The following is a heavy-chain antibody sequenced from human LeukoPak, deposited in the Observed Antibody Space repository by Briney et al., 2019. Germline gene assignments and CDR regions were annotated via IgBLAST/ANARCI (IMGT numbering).Heavy chain of an antibody. V-gene: IGHV4-38-2*01. CDR2: IYHSGST. D-gene: IGHD2-15*01. Sequence: SETLSLTCAVSGYSISSGYYWGWIRQPPGKGLEWIGSIYHSGSTYYSPSLKSRVTISVDTSKNQFSLKLSSVTAADTAVCYCARPRGSCSGGSCYYYYFDYWGQGTLVTVSS. J-gene: IGHJ4*02. CDR1: GYSISSGYY. CDR3: ARPRGSCSGGSCYYYYFDY.